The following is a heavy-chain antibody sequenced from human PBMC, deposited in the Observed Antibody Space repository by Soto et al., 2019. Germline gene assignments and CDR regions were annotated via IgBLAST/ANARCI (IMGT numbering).Heavy chain of an antibody. J-gene: IGHJ6*02. D-gene: IGHD2-2*01. CDR2: IYYSGST. Sequence: PSETLSLTCTVSGGSISSYYWSWIRQPPGKGLEWIGYIYYSGSTNYNPSLKSRVTISVDTSKNQFSLKLSSVTAADTAVYYCAMCKIVVVPAAINTQGGYYYYYYGMDVWGQGTTVTVSS. CDR3: AMCKIVVVPAAINTQGGYYYYYYGMDV. V-gene: IGHV4-59*12. CDR1: GGSISSYY.